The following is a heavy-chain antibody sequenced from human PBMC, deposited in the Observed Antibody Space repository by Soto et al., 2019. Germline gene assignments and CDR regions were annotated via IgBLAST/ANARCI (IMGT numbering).Heavy chain of an antibody. CDR1: EFTFDKYY. CDR3: GRASDGDYYYGMDV. V-gene: IGHV3-53*01. CDR2: IYSGGST. J-gene: IGHJ6*02. Sequence: GGSLRLSCAASEFTFDKYYMTWVRQAPGKGLEWVSVIYSGGSTYYADSVKGRFTISRDNSKNTLYLQMNSLRAEDTAVYFCGRASDGDYYYGMDVWGQGTTVTVSS. D-gene: IGHD4-17*01.